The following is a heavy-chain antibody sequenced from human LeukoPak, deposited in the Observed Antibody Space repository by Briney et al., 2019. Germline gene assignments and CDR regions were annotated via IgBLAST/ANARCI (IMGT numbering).Heavy chain of an antibody. CDR3: ARGYCSGGSCPQIDY. V-gene: IGHV4-34*01. J-gene: IGHJ4*02. CDR1: GGSISSYY. CDR2: INHSGST. D-gene: IGHD2-15*01. Sequence: SETLSLTCTVSGGSISSYYWSWIRQPPGKGLEWIGEINHSGSTNYNPSLKSRVTISVDTSKNQFSLKLSSVTAADTAVYYCARGYCSGGSCPQIDYWGQGTLVTVSS.